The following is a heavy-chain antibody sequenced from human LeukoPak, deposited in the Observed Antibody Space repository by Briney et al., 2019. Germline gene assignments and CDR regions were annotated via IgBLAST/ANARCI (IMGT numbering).Heavy chain of an antibody. CDR2: ISGSGGST. V-gene: IGHV3-23*01. D-gene: IGHD6-19*01. Sequence: PGGSLRLSCAASGITFSSYAMSWVRQAPGKGLEWVSAISGSGGSTYYADSVKGRFTISRDNSKNTLYLQMNSLRAEDTAVYYCAKDPEQWLVRDYFDYWGQGTLVIVSS. J-gene: IGHJ4*02. CDR1: GITFSSYA. CDR3: AKDPEQWLVRDYFDY.